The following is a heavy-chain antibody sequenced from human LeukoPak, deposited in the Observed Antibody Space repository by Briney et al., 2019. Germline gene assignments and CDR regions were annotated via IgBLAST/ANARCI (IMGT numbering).Heavy chain of an antibody. V-gene: IGHV3-30*04. J-gene: IGHJ6*03. D-gene: IGHD2-15*01. CDR3: ARDSVPDIVEPTYYYYYYMDV. Sequence: GGSLRLSCAASGFTFSDYAMHWLRQAPGKGLEWVAVISYDGSKKYYADSVKGRFTISRDNSKNTLYLQMNSLRAEDTAVYYCARDSVPDIVEPTYYYYYYMDVWGKGTTVTISS. CDR2: ISYDGSKK. CDR1: GFTFSDYA.